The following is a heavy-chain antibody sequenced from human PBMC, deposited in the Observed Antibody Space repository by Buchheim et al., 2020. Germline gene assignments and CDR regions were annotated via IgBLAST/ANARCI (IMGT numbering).Heavy chain of an antibody. D-gene: IGHD1-26*01. V-gene: IGHV3-72*01. CDR1: AFTFSDHY. Sequence: EAQLVESGGGLVQPGGSLRLSCAASAFTFSDHYMDWVRQAPGKGLEWVGRIRNKAKSYTTQYAASVRGRFTISRDDSNRSLYLQMNSLKDDDTAVYYCARVQSMWERKIADYWGQGTL. J-gene: IGHJ4*02. CDR3: ARVQSMWERKIADY. CDR2: IRNKAKSYTT.